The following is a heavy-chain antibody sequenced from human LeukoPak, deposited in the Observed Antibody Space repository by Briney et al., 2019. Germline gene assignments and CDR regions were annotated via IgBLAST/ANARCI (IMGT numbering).Heavy chain of an antibody. CDR2: INPTSGDT. D-gene: IGHD6-25*01. J-gene: IGHJ3*02. Sequence: ASVKVSCKASGYTFTSYYVHWVRQAPGQGLERGGIINPTSGDTDYAQNFQGRVTMTRDMSTRTVYMELSSLRSEDTAGHYCARYGFSSVWQGGWHAFDIWGLGKMVTVSS. V-gene: IGHV1-46*01. CDR1: GYTFTSYY. CDR3: ARYGFSSVWQGGWHAFDI.